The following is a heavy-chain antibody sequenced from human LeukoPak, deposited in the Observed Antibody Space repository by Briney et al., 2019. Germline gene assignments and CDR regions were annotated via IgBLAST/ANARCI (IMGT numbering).Heavy chain of an antibody. D-gene: IGHD6-19*01. CDR2: IYSGGNT. V-gene: IGHV3-53*01. Sequence: GGSLRLSCAASGFTVSTNYMSWVRQAPGKGLEWVSIIYSGGNTYYADSVKGRFIISRDSSKNTLSLQMNSLRVEDTAVYYCARDGSSGWYPHWGQGTLVTVSS. J-gene: IGHJ4*02. CDR3: ARDGSSGWYPH. CDR1: GFTVSTNY.